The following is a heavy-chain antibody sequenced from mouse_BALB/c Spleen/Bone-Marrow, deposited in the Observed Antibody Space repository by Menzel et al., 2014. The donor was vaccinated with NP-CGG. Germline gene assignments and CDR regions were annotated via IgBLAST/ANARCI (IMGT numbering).Heavy chain of an antibody. CDR1: GYTFTDYT. CDR3: AREEYGRGFAY. J-gene: IGHJ3*01. D-gene: IGHD2-10*02. CDR2: VNPNIGGT. Sequence: EVQRVESGPELVKPGASVKISCKTSGYTFTDYTLHWVKQSHGKSLEWIGGVNPNIGGTSYNQKFKGLASLTVNKSSTTAYMHLNSLTSEDSAVYSCAREEYGRGFAYWGQGTLVTVSA. V-gene: IGHV1-18*01.